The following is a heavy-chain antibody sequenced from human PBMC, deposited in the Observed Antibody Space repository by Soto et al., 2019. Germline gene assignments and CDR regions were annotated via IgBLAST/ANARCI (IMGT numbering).Heavy chain of an antibody. Sequence: QVQLVESGGGVVQPGRSLRLSCAASGFTFSSYGMHWVRQAPGKGLEWVAVISYDGSNKYYADSVKGRFTISRDNSKNTMYLQMNSLRAEDTAVYYCAQDQSRIQLWFSPDAFDIWGQGTMVTVSS. CDR3: AQDQSRIQLWFSPDAFDI. CDR2: ISYDGSNK. J-gene: IGHJ3*02. CDR1: GFTFSSYG. V-gene: IGHV3-30*18. D-gene: IGHD5-18*01.